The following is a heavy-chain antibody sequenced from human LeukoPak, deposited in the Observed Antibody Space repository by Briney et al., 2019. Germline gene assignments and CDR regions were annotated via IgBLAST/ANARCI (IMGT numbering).Heavy chain of an antibody. J-gene: IGHJ6*03. D-gene: IGHD3-3*01. CDR2: ISGSGGST. Sequence: GGSLRLSCAASGFTFSSYDMSWVRQAPGKGLEWVSAISGSGGSTYYADSVKGRFTISRDKSKNTLYLQMNSLRAEDTAVYYCAKHPWYDFWTYYYHMDVWGKGTTVTVSS. V-gene: IGHV3-23*01. CDR3: AKHPWYDFWTYYYHMDV. CDR1: GFTFSSYD.